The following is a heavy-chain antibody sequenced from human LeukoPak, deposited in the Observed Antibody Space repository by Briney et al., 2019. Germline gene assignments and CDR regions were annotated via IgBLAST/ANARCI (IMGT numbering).Heavy chain of an antibody. V-gene: IGHV3-23*01. CDR1: RFTFRSYA. J-gene: IGHJ4*02. Sequence: GGSLRLSCAASRFTFRSYAMSWVRQAPGKGLEWVSSISDSGDDTYYADSVQGRFTISRDKVTNTLYLQMNSLRVEDTATYYCAEAGIVGRTFRIDYWGQGTLVTVSS. CDR3: AEAGIVGRTFRIDY. CDR2: ISDSGDDT. D-gene: IGHD1-26*01.